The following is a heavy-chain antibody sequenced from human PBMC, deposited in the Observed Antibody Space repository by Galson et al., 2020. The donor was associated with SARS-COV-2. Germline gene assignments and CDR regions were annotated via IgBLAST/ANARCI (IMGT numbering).Heavy chain of an antibody. D-gene: IGHD6-13*01. CDR3: AKIGVGIAAALLDY. J-gene: IGHJ4*02. Sequence: GESLKISCAASGFTFSSYAMSWVRQAPGKGLEWVSAISGSGGSTYYADSVKGRFTISRDNSKNTLYLQMNSLRAEDTAVYYCAKIGVGIAAALLDYWGEGTLVTVSS. CDR2: ISGSGGST. CDR1: GFTFSSYA. V-gene: IGHV3-23*01.